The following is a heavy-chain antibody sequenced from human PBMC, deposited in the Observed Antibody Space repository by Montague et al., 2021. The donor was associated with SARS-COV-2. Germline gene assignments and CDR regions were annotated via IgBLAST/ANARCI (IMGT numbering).Heavy chain of an antibody. Sequence: CAISGDSVSSNSAAWNWIRQSPSRGLEWLGRTYYRSKWYYEYAASLKSRITINPDTSKNQFSLQVKSMTPEDTAVYYCALAVSGRGGYDYWGQGTPVTASS. CDR3: ALAVSGRGGYDY. D-gene: IGHD6-19*01. V-gene: IGHV6-1*01. CDR1: GDSVSSNSAA. CDR2: TYYRSKWYY. J-gene: IGHJ4*02.